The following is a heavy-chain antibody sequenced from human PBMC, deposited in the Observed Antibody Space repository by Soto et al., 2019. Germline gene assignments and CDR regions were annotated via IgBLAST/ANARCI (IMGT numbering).Heavy chain of an antibody. CDR1: GGTFSSYT. J-gene: IGHJ4*02. CDR3: ARESDSSSWYY. CDR2: IIPILGIA. D-gene: IGHD6-13*01. V-gene: IGHV1-69*08. Sequence: QVPLVQSGAEVKKPGSSVKVSCKASGGTFSSYTISWVRPAPGQGLEWMGRIIPILGIANYAQKFQGRVTITADKSTRTDYMELSSLRSEDTAVYYCARESDSSSWYYLCQGTLVTVSS.